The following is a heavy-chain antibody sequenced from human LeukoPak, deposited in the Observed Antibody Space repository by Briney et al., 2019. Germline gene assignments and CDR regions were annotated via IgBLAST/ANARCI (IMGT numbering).Heavy chain of an antibody. CDR1: GGSISSSSYY. Sequence: PSETLSLTCTVSGGSISSSSYYWGWIRQPPGKGLEWIGSIYYSGSTYYNPSLKSRVTISVDTSKNQFSLKLSSVTAADTAVYYWAREASFYGSGSYEYDAFDIWGQGTMVTVSS. D-gene: IGHD3-10*01. CDR2: IYYSGST. J-gene: IGHJ3*02. CDR3: AREASFYGSGSYEYDAFDI. V-gene: IGHV4-39*07.